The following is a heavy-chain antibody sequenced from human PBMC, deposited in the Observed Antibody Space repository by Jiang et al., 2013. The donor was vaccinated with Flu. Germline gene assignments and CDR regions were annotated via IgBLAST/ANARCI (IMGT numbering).Heavy chain of an antibody. J-gene: IGHJ4*02. CDR1: GYTFTSYY. Sequence: SVKVSCKASGYTFTSYYMHWVRQAPGQGLEWMGIINPSGGSTSYAQKFQGRVTMTRDKSTSTVYMELSSLRSEDTAVYYCARDPRGIAVAAGSFFDYWGQGTLVTVSS. CDR3: ARDPRGIAVAAGSFFDY. CDR2: INPSGGST. D-gene: IGHD6-19*01. V-gene: IGHV1-46*01.